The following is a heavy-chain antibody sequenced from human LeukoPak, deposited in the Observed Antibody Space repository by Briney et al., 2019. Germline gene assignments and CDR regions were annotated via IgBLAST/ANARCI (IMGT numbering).Heavy chain of an antibody. V-gene: IGHV4-39*01. D-gene: IGHD2-15*01. J-gene: IGHJ4*02. CDR2: MYYTGTS. Sequence: PSETLSLTCTVSGGSISTRSYSWGWIRQPPGTGLEWIGSMYYTGTSNYNPSLKSRVTISVDTSKNQFSLKLSSVTAADTAVYHCARQEVATIDYWGQGTLVTVSS. CDR3: ARQEVATIDY. CDR1: GGSISTRSYS.